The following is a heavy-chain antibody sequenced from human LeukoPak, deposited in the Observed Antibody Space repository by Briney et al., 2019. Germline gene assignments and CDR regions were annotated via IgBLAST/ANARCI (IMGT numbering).Heavy chain of an antibody. D-gene: IGHD6-13*01. CDR1: GGSISSSSYY. Sequence: PSETLSLTCTVSGGSISSSSYYWGWIRQPPGKGLEWIGSIYHSGSTYYNPSLKSRVTISVDTSKNQFSLKLSSVTAADTAVYYCARDLGTAAGTIWFDPWGQGTLVTVSS. V-gene: IGHV4-39*07. CDR2: IYHSGST. J-gene: IGHJ5*02. CDR3: ARDLGTAAGTIWFDP.